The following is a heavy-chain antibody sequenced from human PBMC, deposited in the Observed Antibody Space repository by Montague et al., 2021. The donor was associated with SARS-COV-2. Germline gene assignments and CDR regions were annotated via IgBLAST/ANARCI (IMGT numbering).Heavy chain of an antibody. V-gene: IGHV4-34*01. Sequence: SETLALTCAVYGGSFSGYYWSWIRQPPGKGLEWIGEINHSGSTNYNPSLKSRVTISVDTSKNQFSLKLSSVTAADTAVYYCARGAVVVVPAALGLGYYYYSERDVGGKGPRV. D-gene: IGHD2-2*01. CDR1: GGSFSGYY. CDR2: INHSGST. J-gene: IGHJ6*03. CDR3: ARGAVVVVPAALGLGYYYYSERDV.